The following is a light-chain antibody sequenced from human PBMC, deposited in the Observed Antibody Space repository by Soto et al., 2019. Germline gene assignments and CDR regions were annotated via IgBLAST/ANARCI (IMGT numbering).Light chain of an antibody. Sequence: DIQMTQSPSSLSASVGDTVTITCQASQDISYYLNWYQQRPGKAPKLLIYDAFNLETGVPPRFSGGRSGTDFTLTISSLQPEDFATYYCQQCDTLPISFGQGTRREI. CDR1: QDISYY. J-gene: IGKJ5*01. CDR3: QQCDTLPIS. V-gene: IGKV1-33*01. CDR2: DAF.